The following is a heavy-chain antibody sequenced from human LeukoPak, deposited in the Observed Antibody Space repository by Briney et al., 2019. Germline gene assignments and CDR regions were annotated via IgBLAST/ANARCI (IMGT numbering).Heavy chain of an antibody. D-gene: IGHD5/OR15-5a*01. V-gene: IGHV3-23*01. CDR1: GFAFSTYS. CDR2: ISTSGRAT. J-gene: IGHJ4*02. CDR3: AIARGCSVYEQFDY. Sequence: PGGSLRLSCAASGFAFSTYSMTWVRRAPEKGLQWVSTISTSGRATYYADSVEGRFTISRDNSKNTLYLQMNSLRADDPAVYYCAIARGCSVYEQFDYWGQGTQVTVSP.